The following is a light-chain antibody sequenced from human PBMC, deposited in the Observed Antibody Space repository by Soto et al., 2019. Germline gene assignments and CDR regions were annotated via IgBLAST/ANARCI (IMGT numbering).Light chain of an antibody. CDR2: GDN. V-gene: IGLV1-40*01. J-gene: IGLJ1*01. Sequence: QSVLTQPPSVSGAPGQRVSISCTGSTSNIGAPYDVHWYQHLPGTAPKLLIYGDNNRPSGVPDRFSGSKSGTSASLAITRLQAEDEADYYCQSYDIILHTYVFGTGTKLTVL. CDR3: QSYDIILHTYV. CDR1: TSNIGAPYD.